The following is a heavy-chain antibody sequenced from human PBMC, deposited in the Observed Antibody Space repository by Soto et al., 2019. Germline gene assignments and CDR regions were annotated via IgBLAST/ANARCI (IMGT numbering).Heavy chain of an antibody. D-gene: IGHD6-19*01. Sequence: SVKVSCKASGGTFSSYSISWVRQAPGQGLEWMGGIIPIFGTANYAQKFQGRVTITADESTSTAYMELSSLRSEDTAVYYCASRIEVAAFDIWGQGTMVTVSS. CDR2: IIPIFGTA. CDR3: ASRIEVAAFDI. J-gene: IGHJ3*02. CDR1: GGTFSSYS. V-gene: IGHV1-69*13.